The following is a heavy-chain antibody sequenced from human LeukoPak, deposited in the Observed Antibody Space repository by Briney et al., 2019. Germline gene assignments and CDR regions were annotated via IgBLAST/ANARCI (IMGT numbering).Heavy chain of an antibody. Sequence: SETLSLTCAVYGGSFSGYYWGWIRQPPGKGLEWIGEINHSGSTNYNPSLKSRVTISVDTSKNQFSLKLSSVTAADTAVYYCARASSGGWFDPWGQGTLVTVSS. CDR1: GGSFSGYY. J-gene: IGHJ5*02. CDR3: ARASSGGWFDP. V-gene: IGHV4-34*01. D-gene: IGHD3-16*01. CDR2: INHSGST.